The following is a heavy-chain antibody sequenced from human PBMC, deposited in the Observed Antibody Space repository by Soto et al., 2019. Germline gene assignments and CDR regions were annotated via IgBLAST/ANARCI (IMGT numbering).Heavy chain of an antibody. D-gene: IGHD6-13*01. CDR1: GGSISSGDYY. CDR2: IYYSGST. J-gene: IGHJ6*02. CDR3: ARQYSSSWFHGMDV. V-gene: IGHV4-30-4*01. Sequence: KPSETLSLTCTVSGGSISSGDYYWSWIRQPPGKGLEWIGYIYYSGSTYYNPSLKSRVTISVDTSKNQFSLKLSSVTAADTAVYYCARQYSSSWFHGMDVWGQGTTVTVSS.